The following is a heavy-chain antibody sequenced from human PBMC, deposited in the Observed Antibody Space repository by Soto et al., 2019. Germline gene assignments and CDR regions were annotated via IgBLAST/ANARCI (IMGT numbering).Heavy chain of an antibody. D-gene: IGHD2-2*01. CDR1: GGSFSGYY. CDR2: INHSGST. J-gene: IGHJ4*02. Sequence: PSETLSLTCAVYGGSFSGYYWSWIRQPPGKGLEWIGEINHSGSTNYNPSLKSRVTISVDTSKNQFSLKLSSVTAADTAVYYCARGAGSEDIVVVPAAQYYFDYWGQGTLVTVSS. CDR3: ARGAGSEDIVVVPAAQYYFDY. V-gene: IGHV4-34*01.